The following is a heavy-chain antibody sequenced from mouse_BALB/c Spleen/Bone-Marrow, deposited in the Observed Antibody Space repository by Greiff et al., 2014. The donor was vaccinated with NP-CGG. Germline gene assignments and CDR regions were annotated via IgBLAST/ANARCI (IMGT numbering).Heavy chain of an antibody. J-gene: IGHJ4*01. D-gene: IGHD2-1*01. V-gene: IGHV5-9-4*01. CDR2: ISTSGRYT. Sequence: VQLQQSGGGLVKPGGSLKLSCAASGFTFSSYAMSWVRQSPGKRLEWVAEISTSGRYTYYPDTVAGRFTISRDNAKNDLFLEMNSLRSEDTAMYYCARDLRWYHTLDYWGQGTSVTVSS. CDR1: GFTFSSYA. CDR3: ARDLRWYHTLDY.